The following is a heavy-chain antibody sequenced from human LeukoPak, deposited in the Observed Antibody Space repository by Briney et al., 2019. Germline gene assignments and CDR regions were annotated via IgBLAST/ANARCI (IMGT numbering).Heavy chain of an antibody. CDR1: GFTFSSYA. CDR3: ASWAAPYYYYYMDV. Sequence: GRSLRLSCAASGFTFSSYAMHWVRQAPGKGLEWVAVISYDGSNKYYADSVKGRFTISRDNSKNTLYLQMNSLRAEDAAVYYCASWAAPYYYYYMDVWGKGTTVTVSS. D-gene: IGHD6-6*01. CDR2: ISYDGSNK. V-gene: IGHV3-30-3*01. J-gene: IGHJ6*03.